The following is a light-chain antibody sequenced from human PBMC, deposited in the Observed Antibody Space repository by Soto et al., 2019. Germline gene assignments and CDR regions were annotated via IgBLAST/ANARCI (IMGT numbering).Light chain of an antibody. CDR2: KAS. CDR3: QQYNSYPWT. CDR1: QSISSW. V-gene: IGKV1-5*03. J-gene: IGKJ1*01. Sequence: DIQLTQSPSFLSASVGDRVTITCRASQSISSWLAWYQQKPGKAPKLLIYKASTLESGVPSNFSGSGSGTEFTLTISSLQPEDFATYYCQQYNSYPWTFGQGTKVDIK.